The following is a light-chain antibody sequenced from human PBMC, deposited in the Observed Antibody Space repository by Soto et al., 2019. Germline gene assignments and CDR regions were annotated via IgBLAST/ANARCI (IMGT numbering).Light chain of an antibody. Sequence: VLTQPPSASGTPGQGVTISCSGSTSNIGSNYVYWYQQLPGTAPKLLIYRNNQRPSGVPDRFSGSKSGTSASLAISGLQAEDEADYYCQSYDSSLSGYVFGTGTKVTVL. CDR2: RNN. V-gene: IGLV1-47*01. J-gene: IGLJ1*01. CDR1: TSNIGSNY. CDR3: QSYDSSLSGYV.